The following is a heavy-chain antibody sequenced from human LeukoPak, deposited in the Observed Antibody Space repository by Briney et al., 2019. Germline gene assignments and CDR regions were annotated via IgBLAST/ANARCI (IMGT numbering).Heavy chain of an antibody. Sequence: SETLSLTCTVSGNSISSGDYYWSWIRQPAGKGLEWIGRIYTSGSTTYNPSLKSRVTISGDTSENQFSLRLSSVTAADTAVYYCARASYSYDISGWVPFDYWGQRTLVTVSS. CDR3: ARASYSYDISGWVPFDY. J-gene: IGHJ4*02. D-gene: IGHD3-22*01. CDR2: IYTSGST. V-gene: IGHV4-61*02. CDR1: GNSISSGDYY.